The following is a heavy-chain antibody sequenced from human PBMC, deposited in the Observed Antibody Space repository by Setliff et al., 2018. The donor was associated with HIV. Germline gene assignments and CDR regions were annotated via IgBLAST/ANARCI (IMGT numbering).Heavy chain of an antibody. V-gene: IGHV3-30*04. CDR3: AKDRGQGYSGYYGCDS. J-gene: IGHJ5*02. CDR2: IYFDGSDR. Sequence: GGSLRLSCEASGFYFRGYAMHWVRQAPGKGLEWVAVIYFDGSDRSYADAGKGRFTISRDNSKNTVYVEMNSLRGDDTAVYFCAKDRGQGYSGYYGCDSWGQGTLVTVSS. CDR1: GFYFRGYA. D-gene: IGHD5-12*01.